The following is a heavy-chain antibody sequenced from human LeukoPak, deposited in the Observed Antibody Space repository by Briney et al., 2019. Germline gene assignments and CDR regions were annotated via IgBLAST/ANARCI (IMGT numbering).Heavy chain of an antibody. CDR3: ARLPYYYDSSGYSVWYFDL. Sequence: SETLSLTCTVSGGSISSYYWIWIRQPPGKGLEWIGYIYYSGSTNYNPSLKSRVTISVDTSKNQFSLKLSSVTAADTAVYYCARLPYYYDSSGYSVWYFDLWGRGTLVTVSS. V-gene: IGHV4-59*01. J-gene: IGHJ2*01. D-gene: IGHD3-22*01. CDR2: IYYSGST. CDR1: GGSISSYY.